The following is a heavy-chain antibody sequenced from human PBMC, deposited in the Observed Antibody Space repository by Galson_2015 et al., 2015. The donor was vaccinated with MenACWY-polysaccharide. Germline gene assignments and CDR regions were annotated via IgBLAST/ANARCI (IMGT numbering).Heavy chain of an antibody. CDR1: GFSLPARAVG. CDR2: IYWDDDT. Sequence: PALVQPTRTLTLPCSFSGFSLPARAVGVGWIRQSPGNALEWLALIYWDDDTRYRPSMKHRLTIAKDTSQHQVVLTMTNMTPVDTGTYYCAHRMGVAGFDIWGQGTTVIVSS. D-gene: IGHD3-10*01. V-gene: IGHV2-5*02. CDR3: AHRMGVAGFDI. J-gene: IGHJ3*02.